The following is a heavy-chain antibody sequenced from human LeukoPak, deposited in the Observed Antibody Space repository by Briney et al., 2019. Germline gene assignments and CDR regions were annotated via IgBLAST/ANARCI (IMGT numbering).Heavy chain of an antibody. J-gene: IGHJ4*02. CDR2: IWYDGNNK. D-gene: IGHD5-18*01. CDR1: GFTFSSYG. V-gene: IGHV3-33*01. CDR3: ARDRSAAMAAFDY. Sequence: GGSLRLSCAASGFTFSSYGMHWVRQAPGKGLEWVAVIWYDGNNKYYADSVKGRFTISRDNSKSTLYLQMNSLRAEDTAVYYCARDRSAAMAAFDYWGQGTLVTVSS.